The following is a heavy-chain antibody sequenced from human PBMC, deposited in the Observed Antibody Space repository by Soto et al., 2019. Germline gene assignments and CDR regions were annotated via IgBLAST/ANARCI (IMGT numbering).Heavy chain of an antibody. Sequence: PGGSLRLSSEASGLTFSSYPMHWVRQTPGKGLEHGSSTSGDGRIMYYLDSVKGRFTISRDNSKNTLYLQMRSLRAEDMAFYYCARGRAGYYFDYWGRGALVTV. CDR3: ARGRAGYYFDY. CDR1: GLTFSSYP. CDR2: TSGDGRIM. V-gene: IGHV3-64*02. J-gene: IGHJ4*02.